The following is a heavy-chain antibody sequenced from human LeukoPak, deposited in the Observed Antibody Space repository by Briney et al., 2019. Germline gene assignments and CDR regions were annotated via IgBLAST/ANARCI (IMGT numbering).Heavy chain of an antibody. CDR3: ARDNEVLSHRLFDY. CDR2: IYTSGST. V-gene: IGHV4-61*02. D-gene: IGHD3-16*02. CDR1: GGSISSGSYY. J-gene: IGHJ4*02. Sequence: SQTLSLTCTVSGGSISSGSYYWSWIRQPAGKGLEWIGRIYTSGSTNYNPSLKSRVTISVDTSKNQFSLKLSSVTAADTAVYYCARDNEVLSHRLFDYWGQGTLVTVSS.